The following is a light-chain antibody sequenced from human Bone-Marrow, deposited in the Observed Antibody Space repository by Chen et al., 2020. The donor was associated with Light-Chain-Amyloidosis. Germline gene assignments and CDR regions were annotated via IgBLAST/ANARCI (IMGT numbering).Light chain of an antibody. J-gene: IGLJ3*02. V-gene: IGLV3-25*03. Sequence: SYELTQPPSVSVSPGQTARITCSGDALPKQYAYWYQQKPGQAPVLVIYKDSERPSGNPERFSGSSSGTTVTLTISGVQAEDEADYYCQSADSSDLGVFGGGTKLTVL. CDR1: ALPKQY. CDR3: QSADSSDLGV. CDR2: KDS.